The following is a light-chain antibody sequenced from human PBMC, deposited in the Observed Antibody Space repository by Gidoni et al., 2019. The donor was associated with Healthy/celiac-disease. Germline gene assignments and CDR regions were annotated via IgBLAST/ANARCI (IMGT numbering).Light chain of an antibody. CDR2: GAS. Sequence: EIVLTQSPGTLSLSPGERATLSCRASQSVNSSYLAWYQQKPGQAPRLLIYGASSRATGIPDRFSGSGSGTDFTLTISRLEPKDFAVYYGQQYGSSLLFGGGTKVEIK. J-gene: IGKJ4*01. CDR3: QQYGSSLL. CDR1: QSVNSSY. V-gene: IGKV3-20*01.